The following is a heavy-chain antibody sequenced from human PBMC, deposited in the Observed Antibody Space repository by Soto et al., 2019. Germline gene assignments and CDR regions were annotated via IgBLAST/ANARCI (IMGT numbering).Heavy chain of an antibody. J-gene: IGHJ5*02. CDR1: GFTFSSYS. CDR3: AREPNLNYDFWSGPHRGENWFDP. CDR2: ISSSSSTI. D-gene: IGHD3-3*01. Sequence: GGSLRLSCAASGFTFSSYSMNWVRQAPGKGLEWVSYISSSSSTIYYADSVKGRFTISRDNAKNSLYLQMNSLRAEDTAVYYCAREPNLNYDFWSGPHRGENWFDPWGQGTLVTVSS. V-gene: IGHV3-48*01.